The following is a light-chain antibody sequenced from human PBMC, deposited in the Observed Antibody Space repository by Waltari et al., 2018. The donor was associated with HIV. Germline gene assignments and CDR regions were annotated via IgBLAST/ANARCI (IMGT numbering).Light chain of an antibody. Sequence: NFMLTQPPSVSEYPGKTVTISCTRSSGSLASNYVQWSHQRPGSAPTTLSYEDDQRPAGVPDRFSGSIDTSSNSASLTISGLKTEDEADYYCQSFDTSNQWIFGGGTKLTVL. CDR2: EDD. CDR3: QSFDTSNQWI. V-gene: IGLV6-57*03. J-gene: IGLJ2*01. CDR1: SGSLASNY.